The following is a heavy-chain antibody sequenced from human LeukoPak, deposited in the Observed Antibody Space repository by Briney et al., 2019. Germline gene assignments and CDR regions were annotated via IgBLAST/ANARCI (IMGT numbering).Heavy chain of an antibody. CDR2: TTAGGGST. V-gene: IGHV3-23*01. Sequence: PGGSLRLSCAASGFTFNTYAMSWVRQAPGKGLEWVSSTTAGGGSTYYADSVKGRFTISRDNSKNTLYLQMNSLRAEDTAVYYCARESGSYYAVYWGQGTLVTVSS. CDR3: ARESGSYYAVY. CDR1: GFTFNTYA. J-gene: IGHJ4*02. D-gene: IGHD1-26*01.